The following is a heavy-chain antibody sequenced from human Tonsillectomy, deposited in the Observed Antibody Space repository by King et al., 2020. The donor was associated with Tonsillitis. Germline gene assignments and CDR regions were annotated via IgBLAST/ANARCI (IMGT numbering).Heavy chain of an antibody. CDR3: AKDGIGLSGWYFDL. V-gene: IGHV3-30*18. D-gene: IGHD3-16*01. CDR1: GFTFSNYG. CDR2: IANDASYE. Sequence: QLVQSGGGVVQPGRSLRLSCAASGFTFSNYGMHWVRQAPGKGLEWVALIANDASYENYADYVKGRFAITRDNSKNTLYLEMNSLRVEDKAVYYCAKDGIGLSGWYFDLWGRGTLVTVSS. J-gene: IGHJ2*01.